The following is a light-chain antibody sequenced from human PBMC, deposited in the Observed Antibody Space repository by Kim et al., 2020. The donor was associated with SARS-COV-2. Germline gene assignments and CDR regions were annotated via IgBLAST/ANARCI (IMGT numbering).Light chain of an antibody. V-gene: IGLV2-14*03. Sequence: QSITISCTGTSSDIGTYNYVSCYPQHPGKVPKLIIFDVSNRPSGVSNRFSGSKSGNMASLTISVLQSDDEADYYCSSYTSSDTGVFGGGTQLTVL. J-gene: IGLJ2*01. CDR1: SSDIGTYNY. CDR3: SSYTSSDTGV. CDR2: DVS.